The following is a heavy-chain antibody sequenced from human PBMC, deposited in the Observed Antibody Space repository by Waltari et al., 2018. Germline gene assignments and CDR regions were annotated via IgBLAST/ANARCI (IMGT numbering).Heavy chain of an antibody. CDR2: ISSSGTTL. CDR1: GFTFSRYK. D-gene: IGHD1-26*01. CDR3: ARVASWGIDY. J-gene: IGHJ4*02. V-gene: IGHV3-48*01. Sequence: EVVLVESGGVVVQPGGSLRLSCAASGFTFSRYKMKWVRQAPGKGLECIAHISSSGTTLYFADSVKGRFTVSRDNAKDSLYLPMDSLRVEDTSVYYCARVASWGIDYWGQGSLVTVSS.